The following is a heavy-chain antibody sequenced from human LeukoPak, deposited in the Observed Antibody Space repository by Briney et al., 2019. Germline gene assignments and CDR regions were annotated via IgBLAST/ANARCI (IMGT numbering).Heavy chain of an antibody. D-gene: IGHD6-13*01. J-gene: IGHJ4*02. CDR1: GYSISSGYY. CDR2: IYHSGST. Sequence: SETLSLTCTVSGYSISSGYYWGWIRQPPGKGLEWIGSIYHSGSTYYNPSLKSRVTISVDTSKNQFSLKLSSVTATDTAVYFCAGQQLERGEDHWGQGTLVIVSS. CDR3: AGQQLERGEDH. V-gene: IGHV4-38-2*02.